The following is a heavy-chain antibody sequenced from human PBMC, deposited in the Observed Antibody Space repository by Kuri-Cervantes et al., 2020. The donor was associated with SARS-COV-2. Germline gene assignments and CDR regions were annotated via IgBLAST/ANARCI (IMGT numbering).Heavy chain of an antibody. J-gene: IGHJ1*01. D-gene: IGHD2-2*01. CDR1: GGSFSGYS. V-gene: IGHV4-34*01. CDR3: ARGGWVVVDADPEYFQH. Sequence: SQTLSLTCAVYGGSFSGYSWGWIRQPPGKGLEWIGEINHSGSTNYNPSLKSRVTISVDTSKNQFSLKLSSVTAADTAVYYCARGGWVVVDADPEYFQHWGQGTLVTSPQ. CDR2: INHSGST.